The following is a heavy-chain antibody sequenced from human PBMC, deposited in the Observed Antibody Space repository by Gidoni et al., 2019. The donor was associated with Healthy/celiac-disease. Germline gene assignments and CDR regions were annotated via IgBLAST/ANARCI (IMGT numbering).Heavy chain of an antibody. CDR2: IYHSGST. Sequence: QVQLQESGPGLVKPSGTLSLTCAVSGGSISSSNWWSWVRQPPGKGLEWIGEIYHSGSTNYNPSLKSRVTISVDKSKNQFSLKLSSVTAADTAVYYCAREIYCSGGSCYSHYYYYMDVWGKGTTVTVSS. CDR3: AREIYCSGGSCYSHYYYYMDV. CDR1: GGSISSSNW. J-gene: IGHJ6*03. V-gene: IGHV4-4*02. D-gene: IGHD2-15*01.